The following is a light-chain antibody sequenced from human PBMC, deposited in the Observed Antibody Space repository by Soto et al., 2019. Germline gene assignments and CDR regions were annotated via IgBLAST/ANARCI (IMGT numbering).Light chain of an antibody. CDR1: QSSSSW. CDR3: QQYNNFWT. J-gene: IGKJ3*01. CDR2: DAS. V-gene: IGKV1-5*01. Sequence: DIQITYSPSSLSAYVGDRVTITCWASQSSSSWVAGDQQMQGKAPRLLIYDASYVERGVPSRFSGSGSGTEFTLTISDLQPDDLGTYYCQQYNNFWTFSPGTNVDIK.